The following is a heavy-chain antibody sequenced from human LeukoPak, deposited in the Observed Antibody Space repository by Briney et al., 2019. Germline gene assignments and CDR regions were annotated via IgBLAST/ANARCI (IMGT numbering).Heavy chain of an antibody. CDR1: GFTFSGYS. CDR3: AKEAAHYDSSGYYYAGEFDY. Sequence: GGSLRLSCAASGFTFSGYSMNWVRQAPGKGLEWVSIISSDSSHIYDTDSAKGRFTISRDNSKNTLYLQMNSLRAEDTAVYYCAKEAAHYDSSGYYYAGEFDYWGQGTLVTVSS. J-gene: IGHJ4*02. CDR2: ISSDSSHI. D-gene: IGHD3-22*01. V-gene: IGHV3-21*04.